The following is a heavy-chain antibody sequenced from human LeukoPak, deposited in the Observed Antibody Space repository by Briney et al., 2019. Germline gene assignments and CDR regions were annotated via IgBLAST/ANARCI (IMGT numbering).Heavy chain of an antibody. Sequence: GGSLRLSCAASGFTFSSYWMSWVRQPPGKGLEWVANIKQGGSEKYYVDSVKGRFTISRDNAKNSLYLQMNSLRAEDTAVYYCARGYYDFWSGYYSPYNWFDPWGQGTLVTVSS. CDR1: GFTFSSYW. CDR3: ARGYYDFWSGYYSPYNWFDP. J-gene: IGHJ5*02. V-gene: IGHV3-7*04. D-gene: IGHD3-3*01. CDR2: IKQGGSEK.